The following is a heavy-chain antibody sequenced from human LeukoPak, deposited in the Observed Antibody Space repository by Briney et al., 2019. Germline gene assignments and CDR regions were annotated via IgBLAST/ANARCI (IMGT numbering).Heavy chain of an antibody. CDR1: GGTFSSYA. Sequence: GASEKVSCKASGGTFSSYAISWVRQAPGQGLEWMGGIIPIFGTANYAQKFQGRVTITADESTSTAYMELSSLRSEDTAVYYCARSVWSGYSRVRTGYYYGMDVWGQGTTVTFSS. CDR2: IIPIFGTA. CDR3: ARSVWSGYSRVRTGYYYGMDV. J-gene: IGHJ6*02. V-gene: IGHV1-69*13. D-gene: IGHD3-3*01.